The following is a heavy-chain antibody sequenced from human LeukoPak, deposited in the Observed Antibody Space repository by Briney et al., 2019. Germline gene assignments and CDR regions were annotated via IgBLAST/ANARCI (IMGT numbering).Heavy chain of an antibody. Sequence: PSETLSLTCTVSGGSISSSSYYWGWIRQPPGKGLEWIGSIYYSGSTYYNPSLKSRVTISVDTSKNQLSLKLSSVTAADTAVYYCARDGWNYYQSDYWGQGTLVTVSS. V-gene: IGHV4-39*07. CDR1: GGSISSSSYY. CDR2: IYYSGST. J-gene: IGHJ4*02. CDR3: ARDGWNYYQSDY. D-gene: IGHD1-7*01.